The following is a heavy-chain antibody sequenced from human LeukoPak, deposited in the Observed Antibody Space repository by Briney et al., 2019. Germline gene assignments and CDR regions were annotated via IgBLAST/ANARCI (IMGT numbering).Heavy chain of an antibody. CDR3: ARERRTTVTTDAFDI. J-gene: IGHJ3*02. V-gene: IGHV3-74*01. CDR1: GFTFSSYW. CDR2: IKSDGST. Sequence: GGSLRLSCAASGFTFSSYWMHWVRQAPGKGLVWVSRIKSDGSTNYADSVKGRFTISRDNAKNTVSLQMNSLRAEDTAVYYCARERRTTVTTDAFDIWGQGTMVTVSS. D-gene: IGHD4-17*01.